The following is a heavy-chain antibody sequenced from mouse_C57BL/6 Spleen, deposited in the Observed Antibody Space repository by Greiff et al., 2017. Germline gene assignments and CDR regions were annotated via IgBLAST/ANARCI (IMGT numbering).Heavy chain of an antibody. V-gene: IGHV1-69*01. J-gene: IGHJ3*01. CDR1: GYTFTSYW. D-gene: IGHD2-5*01. Sequence: QVQLKQSGAELVMPGASVKLSCKASGYTFTSYWMHWVKQRPGQGLEWIGEIDPSDSYTNYNQKFKGKSTLTVDKSSSTAYMQLSSLTSEDSAVYYCARDDYSNWFAYWGQGTLVTVSA. CDR2: IDPSDSYT. CDR3: ARDDYSNWFAY.